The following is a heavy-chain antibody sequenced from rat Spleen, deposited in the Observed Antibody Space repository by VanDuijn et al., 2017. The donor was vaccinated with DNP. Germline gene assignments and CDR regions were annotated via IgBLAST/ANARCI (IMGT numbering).Heavy chain of an antibody. V-gene: IGHV2-27*01. J-gene: IGHJ3*01. CDR2: IKSGGST. Sequence: QVQLEESGPGLVQPSQTLSLTCTVSGFSLTRYHVHWVRQPPGKGLEWMGRIKSGGSTDYNSTLKSRLSISRDTSKSQVFLKMNSLQTEDTAIYFCARDYYSSSFVYWGQGTLVTVSS. CDR1: GFSLTRYH. D-gene: IGHD1-2*01. CDR3: ARDYYSSSFVY.